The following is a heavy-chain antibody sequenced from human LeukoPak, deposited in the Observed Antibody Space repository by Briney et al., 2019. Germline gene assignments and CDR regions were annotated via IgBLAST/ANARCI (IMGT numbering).Heavy chain of an antibody. CDR2: IRYDGSNK. CDR1: GFTFSNFG. CDR3: ARGVSESSPGTDFDY. J-gene: IGHJ4*02. V-gene: IGHV3-30*02. Sequence: PGGSLRLSCAASGFTFSNFGMHWVRQAPGKGLEWVAFIRYDGSNKYYADSVKGRFTISRDNSKNTLYLQMNSLRGEDTAVYYCARGVSESSPGTDFDYWGQGTLVTVSS. D-gene: IGHD6-13*01.